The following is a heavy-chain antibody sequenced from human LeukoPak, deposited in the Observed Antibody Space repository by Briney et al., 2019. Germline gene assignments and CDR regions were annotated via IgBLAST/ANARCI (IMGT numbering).Heavy chain of an antibody. Sequence: SETLSLTCTVSGGSISSSSYYWGWIRQSPGKGLEWIGSIYYSGTTYYNPSLKSRVTISVDTSKNQFSLKLSSVTAADTAVYYCARIVGLVTFDYWGQGILVTISS. CDR1: GGSISSSSYY. CDR2: IYYSGTT. J-gene: IGHJ4*02. CDR3: ARIVGLVTFDY. V-gene: IGHV4-39*07. D-gene: IGHD1-26*01.